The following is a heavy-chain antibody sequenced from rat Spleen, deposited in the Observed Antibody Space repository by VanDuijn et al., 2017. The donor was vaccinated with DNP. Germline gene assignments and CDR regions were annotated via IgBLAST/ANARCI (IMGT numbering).Heavy chain of an antibody. CDR1: RFTFNSYW. CDR2: VTMSGGST. J-gene: IGHJ1*01. Sequence: EVQLVESGGGLVQPGRSLKLSCVASRFTFNSYWMAWIRQVPGKGLEWVASVTMSGGSTYYPDSVKGRFIISRDNARNTLYLQMNSLRSEDTATYYCARGSGTYYWYFDFWGPGTMVTVSS. V-gene: IGHV5-31*01. CDR3: ARGSGTYYWYFDF. D-gene: IGHD5-1*01.